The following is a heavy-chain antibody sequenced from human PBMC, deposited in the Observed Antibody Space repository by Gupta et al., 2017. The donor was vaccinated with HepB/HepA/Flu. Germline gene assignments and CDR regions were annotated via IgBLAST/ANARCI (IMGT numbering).Heavy chain of an antibody. J-gene: IGHJ4*02. D-gene: IGHD3-22*01. CDR3: ARALERGSGYYPLDY. CDR2: INPSGGST. Sequence: QVQLVQSGAEVKQAGASVKGSCKASGYTFTSYYMHWVRQAPGQGLEWMGVINPSGGSTGYAQKFQGRVTMTRDTSTSTAYMELSSLRSEDTAVYYCARALERGSGYYPLDYWGQGTLVTVSS. CDR1: GYTFTSYY. V-gene: IGHV1-46*01.